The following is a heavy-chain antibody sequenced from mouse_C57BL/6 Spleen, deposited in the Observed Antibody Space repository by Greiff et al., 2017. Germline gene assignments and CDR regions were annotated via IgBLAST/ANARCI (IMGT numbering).Heavy chain of an antibody. CDR1: GYTFTDYN. J-gene: IGHJ1*03. CDR2: IDPNNGGT. CDR3: ARREYGREYFDD. V-gene: IGHV1-18*01. Sequence: EVQLQQSGPELVKPGASVKIPCKASGYTFTDYNMDWVKQSHGKSLEWIGDIDPNNGGTSYNQKFKGKATLTVDKSSSTAYMELRSLTSEATAVYYCARREYGREYFDDWGKGTTLTVSS. D-gene: IGHD5-1*01.